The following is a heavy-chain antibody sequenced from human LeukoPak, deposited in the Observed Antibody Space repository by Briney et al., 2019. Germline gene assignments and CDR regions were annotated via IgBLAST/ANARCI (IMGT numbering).Heavy chain of an antibody. CDR1: GYTFTSYG. J-gene: IGHJ4*02. V-gene: IGHV1-18*01. CDR3: ARVVDTAMVGGGDY. CDR2: ISAYNGNT. Sequence: ASVKVSCKASGYTFTSYGISWVRQAPGQGLEWMGWISAYNGNTNYAQKLQGRVTMTTDTSTSTAYMELRSLRSDDTTVYYCARVVDTAMVGGGDYWGQGTLVTVSS. D-gene: IGHD5-18*01.